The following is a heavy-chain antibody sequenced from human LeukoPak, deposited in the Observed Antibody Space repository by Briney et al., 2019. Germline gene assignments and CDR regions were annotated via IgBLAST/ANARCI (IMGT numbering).Heavy chain of an antibody. V-gene: IGHV4-59*02. CDR2: IYHTGNS. D-gene: IGHD4-17*01. CDR3: ARALLRPWFDP. CDR1: GGSVSSDY. J-gene: IGHJ5*02. Sequence: SETLSLTCTVSGGSVSSDYWSWIRQPPGKGLEWIGYIYHTGNSDYNPSLKSRATISLDTSKNQFSLKLSSVTAADTAVYYCARALLRPWFDPWGQGTLVTVSS.